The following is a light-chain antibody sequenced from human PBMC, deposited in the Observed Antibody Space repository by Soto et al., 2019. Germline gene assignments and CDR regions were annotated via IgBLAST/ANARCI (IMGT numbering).Light chain of an antibody. J-gene: IGKJ1*01. Sequence: DIQMTQSPSTLSASVGDRVTITSRASQSTSTWLAWYQHKPGKAPNLLIYKASSLESGVPSRFSGSGSGTEFTLTISSLQPDDVATYYCQQYGRYRTFGQGTKVEI. V-gene: IGKV1-5*03. CDR2: KAS. CDR3: QQYGRYRT. CDR1: QSTSTW.